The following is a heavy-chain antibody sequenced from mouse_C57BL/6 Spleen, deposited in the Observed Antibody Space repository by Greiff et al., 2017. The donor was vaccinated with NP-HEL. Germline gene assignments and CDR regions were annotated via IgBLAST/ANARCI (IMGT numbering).Heavy chain of an antibody. CDR1: GYAFSSSW. Sequence: QVQLQQSGPELVKPGASVKISCKASGYAFSSSWMNWVKQRPGKGLEWIGRIYPGDGDTNYNGKFKGKATLTADKSSSTAYMQLSSLTSEDSAVYFCARSGLGLGGWGKGTTLTVAS. CDR2: IYPGDGDT. D-gene: IGHD3-3*01. J-gene: IGHJ2*01. V-gene: IGHV1-82*01. CDR3: ARSGLGLGG.